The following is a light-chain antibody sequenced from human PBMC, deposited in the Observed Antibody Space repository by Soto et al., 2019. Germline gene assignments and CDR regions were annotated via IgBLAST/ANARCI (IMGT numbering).Light chain of an antibody. V-gene: IGLV2-14*01. CDR1: SSDVGGYNY. Sequence: QSALTQPASVSGSPGQSITISCTGTSSDVGGYNYVSWYQQHPGKAPKLMIYDVSNRPSGGSNRFSGSKSGNTAALTISGLQADDEADYYCSSYTSSSTLLYVFGTGTKLTVL. J-gene: IGLJ1*01. CDR2: DVS. CDR3: SSYTSSSTLLYV.